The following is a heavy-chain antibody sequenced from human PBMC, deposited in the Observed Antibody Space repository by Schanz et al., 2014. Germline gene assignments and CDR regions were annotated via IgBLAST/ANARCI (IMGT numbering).Heavy chain of an antibody. CDR3: ARGREVVAKIFDV. J-gene: IGHJ3*01. CDR2: ISSSSSTI. V-gene: IGHV3-48*01. D-gene: IGHD3-22*01. CDR1: GFTFSTYA. Sequence: EVKLLESGGHLVQPGGSLRLSCVASGFTFSTYAMSWVRQAPGKGLEWVSYISSSSSTIYYADSVKGRFTISRDNAKNSLYLQMNSLRAEDTGVYYCARGREVVAKIFDVWGQGTMVTVSS.